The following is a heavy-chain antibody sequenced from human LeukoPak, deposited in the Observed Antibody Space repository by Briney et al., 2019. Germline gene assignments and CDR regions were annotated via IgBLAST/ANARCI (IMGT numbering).Heavy chain of an antibody. J-gene: IGHJ3*02. CDR1: GYSFTSYW. D-gene: IGHD5-24*01. CDR3: ARRGRDGYNYDAFDI. CDR2: IYPGDSDT. V-gene: IGHV5-51*01. Sequence: GESLKISCKGSGYSFTSYWIGWVRQMPGKGLEWMGIIYPGDSDTTYSPSFQGQVTMSADKSISTAFLQWSSLKASDTAMYYCARRGRDGYNYDAFDIWAKGQWSPSLQ.